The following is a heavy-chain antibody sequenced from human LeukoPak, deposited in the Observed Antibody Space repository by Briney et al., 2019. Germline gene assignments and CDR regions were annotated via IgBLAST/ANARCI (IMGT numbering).Heavy chain of an antibody. CDR1: GFTFSSYA. D-gene: IGHD1-7*01. CDR3: ARETKIDY. Sequence: GSLRLSCAASGFTFSSYAMTWVRPVPGKGLEWVSSMIISGGSTYYVDSVKGRFTISRDNSKNTLYLQMNSLRVEDTALYYCARETKIDYWGQGALVTVSS. V-gene: IGHV3-23*01. CDR2: MIISGGST. J-gene: IGHJ4*02.